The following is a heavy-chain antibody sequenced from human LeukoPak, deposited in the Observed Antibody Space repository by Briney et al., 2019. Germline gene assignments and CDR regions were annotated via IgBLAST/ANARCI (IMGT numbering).Heavy chain of an antibody. V-gene: IGHV3-7*01. D-gene: IGHD4-23*01. CDR2: IKQDGSEK. CDR3: ARERIADYGGNGDTDY. CDR1: GFTFSSYW. J-gene: IGHJ4*02. Sequence: GGSLRLSCAASGFTFSSYWMSWVRQAPGKGLEWVANIKQDGSEKYYVDSVKGRFTISRDNAKNSLCLQMNSLRAEDTAVYYCARERIADYGGNGDTDYWGQGTLVTVSS.